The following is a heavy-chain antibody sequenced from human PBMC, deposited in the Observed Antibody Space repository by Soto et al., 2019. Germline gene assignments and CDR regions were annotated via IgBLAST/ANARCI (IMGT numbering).Heavy chain of an antibody. CDR3: ARSIPDVSRWFRFDS. D-gene: IGHD6-13*01. J-gene: IGHJ4*02. Sequence: QVQLVESGGGVVQPGRSLRVSCAASGFTFSNHGMHWVRQAPGKGLEWVAIIWYDGSSKYYGDSVRGRFSISRDNSKNTLYLQMNSLRVEDTAVYYCARSIPDVSRWFRFDSWGQRTLVTFSS. CDR2: IWYDGSSK. V-gene: IGHV3-33*01. CDR1: GFTFSNHG.